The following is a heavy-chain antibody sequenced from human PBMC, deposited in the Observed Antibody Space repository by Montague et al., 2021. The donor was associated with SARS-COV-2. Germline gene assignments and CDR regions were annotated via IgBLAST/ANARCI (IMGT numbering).Heavy chain of an antibody. V-gene: IGHV4-4*02. J-gene: IGHJ6*02. CDR2: IYHSGST. D-gene: IGHD6-13*01. Sequence: SDTLSLTCAVSGGSISSSNWWSWVRQPPGEGLEWFGGIYHSGSTXYNPSLKSRVTISVDKSKNQFSLKLSSVTAADTAVYYCARDRRSWFPPYYYGMDVWGQGTTVTVSS. CDR3: ARDRRSWFPPYYYGMDV. CDR1: GGSISSSNW.